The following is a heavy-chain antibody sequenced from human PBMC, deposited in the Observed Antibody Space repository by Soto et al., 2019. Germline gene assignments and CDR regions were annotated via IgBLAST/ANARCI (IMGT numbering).Heavy chain of an antibody. V-gene: IGHV1-69*08. J-gene: IGHJ4*02. Sequence: QVELVQSGAEVKKPRSSVKVSCKASGGTFSSYTVSWVRQAPGQGLEWMGRIVPILGVPNYAQRFQGRVTITAAKGTNTAYMELSSLSSENTAVYYCARDRYAYGSGSTIDYWGQGTLVTVSS. CDR1: GGTFSSYT. D-gene: IGHD3-10*01. CDR3: ARDRYAYGSGSTIDY. CDR2: IVPILGVP.